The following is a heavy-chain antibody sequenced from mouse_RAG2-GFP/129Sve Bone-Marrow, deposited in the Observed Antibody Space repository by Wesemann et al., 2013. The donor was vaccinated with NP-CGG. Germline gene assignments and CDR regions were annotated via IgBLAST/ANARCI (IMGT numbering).Heavy chain of an antibody. J-gene: IGHJ2*01. CDR3: ARGLDYGYPLFDY. D-gene: IGHD1-2*01. Sequence: GRIDPANGNTKYDPKFQGKATITADTSSNTAYLQLSSLTSEDTAVYYCARGLDYGYPLFDYWGQGTTLTVSS. V-gene: IGHV14-3*02. CDR2: IDPANGNT.